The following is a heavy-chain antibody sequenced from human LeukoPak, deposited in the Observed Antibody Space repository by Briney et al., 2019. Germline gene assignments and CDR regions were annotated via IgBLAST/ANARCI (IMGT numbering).Heavy chain of an antibody. Sequence: GASVKVSCKVFGYILTELSMHWVRQAPEKGLEWMGGFDPEDGRIVYAQRFQGRVTMNEDTSTDTAYMELSSLRSEDTAVYYCVKTGGFLYDFWSGYTLDYWGQGTLVTVSS. CDR3: VKTGGFLYDFWSGYTLDY. J-gene: IGHJ4*02. D-gene: IGHD3-3*01. V-gene: IGHV1-24*01. CDR1: GYILTELS. CDR2: FDPEDGRI.